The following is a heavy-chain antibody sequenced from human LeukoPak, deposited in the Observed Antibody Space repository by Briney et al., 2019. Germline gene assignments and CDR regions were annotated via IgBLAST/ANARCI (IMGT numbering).Heavy chain of an antibody. V-gene: IGHV3-30*04. D-gene: IGHD3-10*01. CDR1: GFTFSNYA. CDR2: RSYDGSNK. Sequence: GGSLRLSCAASGFTFSNYAMHWVRQAPGKGLEWVAVRSYDGSNKYYADSVKGRFTISRDNAKNSLYLQMNSLRAEDTAVYYCARDHQSRGSGTTWDYWGQGTLVTVSS. J-gene: IGHJ4*02. CDR3: ARDHQSRGSGTTWDY.